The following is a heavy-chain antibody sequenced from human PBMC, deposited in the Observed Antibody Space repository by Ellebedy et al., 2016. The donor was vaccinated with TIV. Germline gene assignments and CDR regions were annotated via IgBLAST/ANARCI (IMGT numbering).Heavy chain of an antibody. D-gene: IGHD1-1*01. CDR3: ARVERPRDAFDI. V-gene: IGHV3-21*01. J-gene: IGHJ3*02. CDR2: MSSSGRYI. Sequence: GESLKISCAASGFTFSSYGMHWVRQAPGTGLEWVASMSSSGRYIYYADSMKGRFTISRDNAKNSLYLHINRLRADDTAVYYCARVERPRDAFDIWGQGTMVTVSS. CDR1: GFTFSSYG.